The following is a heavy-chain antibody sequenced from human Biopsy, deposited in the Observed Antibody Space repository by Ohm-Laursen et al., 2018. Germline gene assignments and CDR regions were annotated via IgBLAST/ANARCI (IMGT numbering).Heavy chain of an antibody. J-gene: IGHJ4*02. Sequence: ASVKVSCKVSGGTFINYAISWVRQAPGQGLEWMGMINPSGSTTSYPQIFQGRVTMTRDTSKSTVYMELSSLRSADTAVYFCARNTGWYGDLYYFDYWGQGTLVTVSS. CDR1: GGTFINYA. CDR3: ARNTGWYGDLYYFDY. CDR2: INPSGSTT. V-gene: IGHV1-46*01. D-gene: IGHD6-19*01.